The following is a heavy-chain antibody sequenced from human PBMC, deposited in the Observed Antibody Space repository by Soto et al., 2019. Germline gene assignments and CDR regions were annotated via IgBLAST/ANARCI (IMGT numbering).Heavy chain of an antibody. J-gene: IGHJ6*02. D-gene: IGHD3-10*01. CDR3: ARERGSATMVRGVIGSYYYGMDV. Sequence: PSETLSPTCTVSGGSISSYYWSWIRQPAGKGLEWIGRIYTSGSTNYNPSLKSRVTMSVDTSKNQFSLKLSSVTAADTAVYYCARERGSATMVRGVIGSYYYGMDVWGQGTTVTVSS. CDR2: IYTSGST. CDR1: GGSISSYY. V-gene: IGHV4-4*07.